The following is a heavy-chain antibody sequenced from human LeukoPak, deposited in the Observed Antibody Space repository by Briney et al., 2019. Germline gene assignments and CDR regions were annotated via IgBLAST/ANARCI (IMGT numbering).Heavy chain of an antibody. Sequence: GGSLRLSCAASGFTFSSYAMSWVRQAPGKGLEWVSAISGSGGSAYYADSVKGRFTISRDNSKNTLYLQMNSLRAKDTAVYYCAKAPWGCRGWFDPWGQGTLVTVSS. CDR2: ISGSGGSA. D-gene: IGHD3-10*01. V-gene: IGHV3-23*01. CDR1: GFTFSSYA. CDR3: AKAPWGCRGWFDP. J-gene: IGHJ5*02.